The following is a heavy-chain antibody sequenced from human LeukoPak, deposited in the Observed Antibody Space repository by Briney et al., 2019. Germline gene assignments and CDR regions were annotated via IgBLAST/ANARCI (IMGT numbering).Heavy chain of an antibody. CDR3: ARAVAGTGDAFDI. Sequence: PGGSLRLSSAASGFTFSSYGMHWVRQAPGKGLEWVAFIRYDGSNKYFADSVKGRFTISRDSSKNTLYLQMNSLRAEDTAVYYCARAVAGTGDAFDIWGQGTMVTVSS. J-gene: IGHJ3*02. D-gene: IGHD6-19*01. CDR1: GFTFSSYG. CDR2: IRYDGSNK. V-gene: IGHV3-30*02.